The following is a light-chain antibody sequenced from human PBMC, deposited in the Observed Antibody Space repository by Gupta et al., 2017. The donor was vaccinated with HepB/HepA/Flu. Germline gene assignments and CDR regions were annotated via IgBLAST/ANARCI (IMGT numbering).Light chain of an antibody. J-gene: IGLJ3*02. CDR1: SLRTYY. CDR3: KSRETSGNPLV. Sequence: SSALTQDPSVSVSFGQTVTITCPGDSLRTYYANWYQQKPGQAPVRVIYGKSNRPSGIPDRFSGSSAGNTAALTITGAQAEEEADYYCKSRETSGNPLVCGGGTKLTVL. CDR2: GKS. V-gene: IGLV3-19*01.